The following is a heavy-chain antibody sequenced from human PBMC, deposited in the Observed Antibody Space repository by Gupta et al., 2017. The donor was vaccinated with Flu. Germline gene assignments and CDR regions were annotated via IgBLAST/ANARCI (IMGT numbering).Heavy chain of an antibody. D-gene: IGHD4-17*01. V-gene: IGHV4-38-2*01. J-gene: IGHJ2*01. CDR1: GYSISSGYY. CDR2: IYHSGST. Sequence: QVQLQESGPGLVKPSETLSLTCAVSGYSISSGYYWGWIRQPPGKGLEWIGSIYHSGSTYYNPSLKSRVTISVDTSKNQFSLKLSSVTAADTAVDYCARPTTVTNRWYFDLWGRGTLVTVSS. CDR3: ARPTTVTNRWYFDL.